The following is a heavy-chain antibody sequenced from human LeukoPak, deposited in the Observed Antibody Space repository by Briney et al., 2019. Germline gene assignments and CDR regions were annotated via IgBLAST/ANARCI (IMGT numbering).Heavy chain of an antibody. CDR2: IYYSGGT. CDR1: GGSFSGYY. V-gene: IGHV4-34*01. CDR3: ARLSYRRFDY. J-gene: IGHJ4*02. D-gene: IGHD4-11*01. Sequence: SETLSLTCAVYGGSFSGYYWSWIRQPPGKGLEWIGSIYYSGGTSYNSSLKSRVTMSIDTSKSQFSLKLSSVTAADTAVYYCARLSYRRFDYWGQGNLVTVSS.